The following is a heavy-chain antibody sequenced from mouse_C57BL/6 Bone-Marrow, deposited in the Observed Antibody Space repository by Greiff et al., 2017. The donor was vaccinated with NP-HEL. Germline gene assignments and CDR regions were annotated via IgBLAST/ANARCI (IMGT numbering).Heavy chain of an antibody. CDR2: ISYDGSN. J-gene: IGHJ2*01. Sequence: EVQLQESGPGLVKPSQSLSLTCSVTGYSITSGYYWNWIRQFPGNKLEWMGYISYDGSNNYNPSLKNRISITRDTSKNQFFLKLNSVTTEDTATYYCAIALITTAVAFDYWGQGTTLTVSS. D-gene: IGHD1-1*01. CDR1: GYSITSGYY. CDR3: AIALITTAVAFDY. V-gene: IGHV3-6*01.